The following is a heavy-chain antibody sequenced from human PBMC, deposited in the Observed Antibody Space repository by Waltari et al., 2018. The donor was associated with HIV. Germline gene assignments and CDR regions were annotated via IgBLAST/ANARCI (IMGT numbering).Heavy chain of an antibody. Sequence: QVQLVGSGGGVVQRGRSLRLYCAAVVFPFCRYVMHWVRQAPGKGLEWVAVIWYDGSKKYYADSVKGRFTISRDNSKNTLYLQMNSLRAEDTAVYYCARSRGKNWYFDLWGRGTLVTVSS. V-gene: IGHV3-33*01. CDR1: VFPFCRYV. CDR3: ARSRGKNWYFDL. J-gene: IGHJ2*01. CDR2: IWYDGSKK.